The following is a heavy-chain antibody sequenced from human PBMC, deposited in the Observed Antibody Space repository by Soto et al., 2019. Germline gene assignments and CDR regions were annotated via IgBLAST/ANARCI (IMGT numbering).Heavy chain of an antibody. Sequence: QVQWVQSGAEVKKPGASVKVSCKASGYTFTSYDINWVRQATGQGLEYLGWMNPNSGNTAYVQKFQGRVTMTWDTSITTAYMELSSLRSEDTAVYFCARGLKYGAYSRWFDPWGQGTLVTVSS. D-gene: IGHD4-17*01. CDR1: GYTFTSYD. V-gene: IGHV1-8*01. J-gene: IGHJ5*02. CDR2: MNPNSGNT. CDR3: ARGLKYGAYSRWFDP.